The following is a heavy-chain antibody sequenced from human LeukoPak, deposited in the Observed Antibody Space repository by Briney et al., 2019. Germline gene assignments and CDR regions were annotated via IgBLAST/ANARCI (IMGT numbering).Heavy chain of an antibody. CDR1: GFTFSSYS. CDR2: ISSSSSYI. D-gene: IGHD3-10*01. V-gene: IGHV3-21*01. CDR3: ARYRFGELTYGMDV. J-gene: IGHJ6*04. Sequence: GSLRLSCAASGFTFSSYSMNWVRQAPGKGLEWVSSISSSSSYIYYADSVKGRFTISRDNAKNSLYLQMNSLRAEDTAVYYCARYRFGELTYGMDVWGKGTTVTVSS.